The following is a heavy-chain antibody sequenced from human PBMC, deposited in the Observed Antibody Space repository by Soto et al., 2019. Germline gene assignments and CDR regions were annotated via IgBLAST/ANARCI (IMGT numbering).Heavy chain of an antibody. V-gene: IGHV1-69*01. D-gene: IGHD6-19*01. CDR1: GGNPSNSA. CDR2: IIPVFGIV. J-gene: IGHJ6*02. CDR3: VTGRIVVAGSSAYYGMDG. Sequence: QVQLVQSGAEVKKPRSSVKDSCKASGGNPSNSAFSWVRQAPGQGLEWMGGIIPVFGIVNYAPKFQGRVTITADEDTNTAHMDLSRLRSEDTAMHYCVTGRIVVAGSSAYYGMDGWGQGTTVTVS.